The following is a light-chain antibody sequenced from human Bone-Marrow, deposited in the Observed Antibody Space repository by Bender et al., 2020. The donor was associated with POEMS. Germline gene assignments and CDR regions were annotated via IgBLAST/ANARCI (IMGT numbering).Light chain of an antibody. CDR2: EGT. V-gene: IGLV2-14*02. J-gene: IGLJ1*01. Sequence: QSALTQPASVSGSPGQSITISCTETSNNLGSYNLVSWYQHHPGKAPKLIIYEGTKRPSGVSNRFSGSKSGNTASLTISGLQAEDEADYYCGSYTTSNSFVFGTGTRVTVL. CDR1: SNNLGSYNL. CDR3: GSYTTSNSFV.